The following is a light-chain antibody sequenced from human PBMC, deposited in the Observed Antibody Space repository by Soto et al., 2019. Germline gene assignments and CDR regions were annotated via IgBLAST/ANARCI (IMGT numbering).Light chain of an antibody. Sequence: QAVVTQPPSVSGAPGQRVTISCTGSSSNIGAGYDVHWYQQLPGTAPKLLIYGNSNRPSGVPDRFSGSKSGTSASLAITGLQAEDDAYYYCQSYDSSLSGWVFGGGTQLTVL. CDR3: QSYDSSLSGWV. CDR2: GNS. J-gene: IGLJ3*02. CDR1: SSNIGAGYD. V-gene: IGLV1-40*01.